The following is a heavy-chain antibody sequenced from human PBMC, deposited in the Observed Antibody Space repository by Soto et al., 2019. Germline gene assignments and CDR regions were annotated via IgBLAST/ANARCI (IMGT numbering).Heavy chain of an antibody. CDR3: AAGYSGYVFSFDY. CDR2: IIPIFGTA. J-gene: IGHJ4*02. CDR1: GGPFSSYS. V-gene: IGHV1-69*13. Sequence: SVQVSCKASGGPFSSYSISWGRHAPGQGLEWMGGIIPIFGTANYAQKFQGRVTITADESTSTAYMELSSLRSEDTAVYYGAAGYSGYVFSFDYWGQGTLGTAPQ. D-gene: IGHD5-12*01.